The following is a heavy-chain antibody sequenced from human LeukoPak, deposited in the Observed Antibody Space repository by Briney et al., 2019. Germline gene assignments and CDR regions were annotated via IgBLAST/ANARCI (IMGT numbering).Heavy chain of an antibody. J-gene: IGHJ4*02. Sequence: GGSLRLSCAASGFTFSNYGMNWVRQAPGKGLEWVALISNDGSNDYYGDSVEGRFTISRDNSKNTLYLQMNSLIPEHTAVYYCAKYTGLSWWSLDDWGQGTLVTVSS. V-gene: IGHV3-30*18. CDR2: ISNDGSND. CDR1: GFTFSNYG. D-gene: IGHD2-21*01. CDR3: AKYTGLSWWSLDD.